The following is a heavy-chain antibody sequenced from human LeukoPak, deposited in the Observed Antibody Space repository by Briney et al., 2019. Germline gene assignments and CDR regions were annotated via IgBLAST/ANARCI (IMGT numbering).Heavy chain of an antibody. J-gene: IGHJ1*01. CDR1: GFTFSSYA. Sequence: GGSLRLSCAASGFTFSSYAMTWVRQAPGKGLEWVSTISGSGGSTYYADSVKGRFTISRDNSKNTLYLQMNSLRAEDTAVYYCAKDGQGFTAEYFQHWGQGTLVTVSS. V-gene: IGHV3-23*01. CDR2: ISGSGGST. D-gene: IGHD3-3*01. CDR3: AKDGQGFTAEYFQH.